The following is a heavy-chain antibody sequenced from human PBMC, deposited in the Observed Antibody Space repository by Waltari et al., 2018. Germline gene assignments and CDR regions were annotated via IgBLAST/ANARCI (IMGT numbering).Heavy chain of an antibody. CDR2: IKSDGSTT. V-gene: IGHV3-74*01. CDR3: AKGGGWLQDY. Sequence: EVQLVESGGGLAQPGGSLRLSCVASGFTFSRYWLQWVRQGPGKGLVWVSRIKSDGSTTNYADSVKGRFTISRDNAKNTLYLQMNSLRAEDTAVYYCAKGGGWLQDYWGQGTLVTVSS. J-gene: IGHJ4*02. CDR1: GFTFSRYW. D-gene: IGHD5-12*01.